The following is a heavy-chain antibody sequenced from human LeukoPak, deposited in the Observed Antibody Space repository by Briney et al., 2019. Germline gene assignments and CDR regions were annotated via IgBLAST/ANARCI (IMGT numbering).Heavy chain of an antibody. CDR3: AGGRYFDILTGYLYTPFDY. CDR1: GFPFSSYW. J-gene: IGHJ4*02. V-gene: IGHV3-7*01. D-gene: IGHD3-9*01. Sequence: PGGSLRLSCAASGFPFSSYWMSWVRQAPGKGLEWVASLNQDGSEKYYVDSVKGRFTIFRDNAKNSLYLQMNSLRAEDTAVYYCAGGRYFDILTGYLYTPFDYWGQGTLVTVSS. CDR2: LNQDGSEK.